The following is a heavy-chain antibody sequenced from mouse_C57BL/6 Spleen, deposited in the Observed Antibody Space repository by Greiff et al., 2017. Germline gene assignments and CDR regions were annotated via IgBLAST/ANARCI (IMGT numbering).Heavy chain of an antibody. CDR2: IYPRSGNT. D-gene: IGHD2-4*01. CDR3: ARRGDYDPFAY. CDR1: GYTFTSYG. J-gene: IGHJ3*01. V-gene: IGHV1-81*01. Sequence: VQRVESGAELARPGASVKLSCKASGYTFTSYGISWVKQRTGQGLEWIGEIYPRSGNTYYNEKFKGKATLTADKSSSTAYMELRSLTSEDSAVYFCARRGDYDPFAYWGQGTLVTVSA.